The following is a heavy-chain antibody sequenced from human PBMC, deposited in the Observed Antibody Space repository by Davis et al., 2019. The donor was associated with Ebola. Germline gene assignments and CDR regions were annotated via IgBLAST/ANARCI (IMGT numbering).Heavy chain of an antibody. CDR2: MHHSGTT. D-gene: IGHD6-19*01. J-gene: IGHJ3*01. CDR1: GFIVSINY. Sequence: ESLKISCAASGFIVSINYMTWVRQPPGRGLEWIGSMHHSGTTYANLSLRRRATISVDTVKNQLSLKLSAVTAADTAVYYCARQGSGWYWWGDAFDVWGQGTAVRVSS. CDR3: ARQGSGWYWWGDAFDV. V-gene: IGHV4-39*01.